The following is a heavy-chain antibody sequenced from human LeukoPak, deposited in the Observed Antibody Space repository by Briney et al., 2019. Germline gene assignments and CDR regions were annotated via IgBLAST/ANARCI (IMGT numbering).Heavy chain of an antibody. D-gene: IGHD1-1*01. Sequence: GESLKISCKGSGYSFSTYWIGWVRQMPGKGLEWMGIIYPGNSDTRYSPTFQGQVTISADKSISTAYLQWSSLKASDTAMYYCARVNINNWHSCDYWGQGTLVTVSS. CDR1: GYSFSTYW. CDR3: ARVNINNWHSCDY. V-gene: IGHV5-51*01. CDR2: IYPGNSDT. J-gene: IGHJ4*02.